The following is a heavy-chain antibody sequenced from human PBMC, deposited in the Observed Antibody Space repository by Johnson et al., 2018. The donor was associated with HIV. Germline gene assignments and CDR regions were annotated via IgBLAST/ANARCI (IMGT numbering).Heavy chain of an antibody. V-gene: IGHV3-9*01. CDR1: GFTFDDYA. CDR3: AKDLLTLDAFDI. CDR2: ISWNSGSI. J-gene: IGHJ3*02. Sequence: SLRLSCAASGFTFDDYAMHWVRQAPGKGLEWVSGISWNSGSIGYADSVKGRFTIYRDNSKNTLYLQMNSLRAEDTAVYYCAKDLLTLDAFDIWGQGTMVTVSS.